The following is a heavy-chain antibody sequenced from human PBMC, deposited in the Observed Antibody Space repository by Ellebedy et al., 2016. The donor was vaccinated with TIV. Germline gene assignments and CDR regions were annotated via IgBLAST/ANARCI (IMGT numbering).Heavy chain of an antibody. CDR3: ARHMVRIRLGMDV. J-gene: IGHJ6*02. V-gene: IGHV4-61*01. Sequence: PSETLSLTCTVSGGSLSRSSYYWTWLRQPPGKGLEWIGYIYYSGNTKYNPSLESRVTMSVDTSKNHFSLKLTSVTATDTAVYYCARHMVRIRLGMDVWGQGTTVTVSS. D-gene: IGHD3-10*01. CDR1: GGSLSRSSYY. CDR2: IYYSGNT.